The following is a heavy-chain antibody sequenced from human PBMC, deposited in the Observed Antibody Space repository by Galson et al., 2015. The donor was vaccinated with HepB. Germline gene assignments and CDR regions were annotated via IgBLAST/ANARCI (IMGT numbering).Heavy chain of an antibody. CDR2: ISSSGSTI. J-gene: IGHJ4*02. Sequence: LRLSCAASGFTFSDYYMSWIRQAPGKGLEWVSYISSSGSTIYYADSVKGRFTISRDNAKNSLYLQMNSLRAEDTAVYYCARDLTGIVGAPRYFDYWGQGTLVTVSS. V-gene: IGHV3-11*01. CDR1: GFTFSDYY. D-gene: IGHD1-26*01. CDR3: ARDLTGIVGAPRYFDY.